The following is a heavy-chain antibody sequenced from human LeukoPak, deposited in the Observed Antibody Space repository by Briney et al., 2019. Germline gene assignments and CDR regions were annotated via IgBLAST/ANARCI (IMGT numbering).Heavy chain of an antibody. CDR3: ARSIVDTALDY. V-gene: IGHV3-30-3*01. CDR1: GFTFSSYA. J-gene: IGHJ4*02. Sequence: GRSLRLSCAASGFTFSSYAMHWVRQAPGKGLEWVAVISYDGSNKYYADSVKGRFTISRDNSKNTLYLQMNSLRAEDTAVYYCARSIVDTALDYWGQGTLVTVSS. D-gene: IGHD5-18*01. CDR2: ISYDGSNK.